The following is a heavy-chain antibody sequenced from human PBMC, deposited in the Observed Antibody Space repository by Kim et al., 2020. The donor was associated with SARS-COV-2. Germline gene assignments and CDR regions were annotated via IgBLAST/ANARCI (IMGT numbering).Heavy chain of an antibody. V-gene: IGHV4-39*07. CDR1: GGSISSSSYY. J-gene: IGHJ4*02. CDR3: ARDRGKRFDY. CDR2: IYYSGST. Sequence: SETLSLTCTVSGGSISSSSYYWGWIRQPPGKVLEWIGSIYYSGSTYYNPSLKSRVTISVDTSKNQFSLKLSSVTAADTAVYYCARDRGKRFDYWGQGTLV.